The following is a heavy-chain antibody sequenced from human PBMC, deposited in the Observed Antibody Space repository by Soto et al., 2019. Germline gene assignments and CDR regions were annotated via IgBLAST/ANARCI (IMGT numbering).Heavy chain of an antibody. J-gene: IGHJ4*02. CDR2: ISGSDDST. CDR3: ARHSSGWYFDF. CDR1: GFTFSSYA. V-gene: IGHV3-23*01. Sequence: EVQLLESGGGLVQPGGSLRLSCAASGFTFSSYAMNWVRQAPGKGLEWVSVISGSDDSTYYADSVKGRFTISRDNSKNTLYLQMNSLRAEDTAVYYCARHSSGWYFDFWGQGTLVTVSS. D-gene: IGHD6-19*01.